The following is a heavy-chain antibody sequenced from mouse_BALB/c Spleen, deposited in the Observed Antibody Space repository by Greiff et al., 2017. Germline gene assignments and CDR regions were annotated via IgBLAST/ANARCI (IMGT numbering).Heavy chain of an antibody. CDR3: TRRSYYGSSLYFDY. V-gene: IGHV6-6*02. CDR1: GFTFSNYW. CDR2: IRLKSNNYAT. J-gene: IGHJ2*01. D-gene: IGHD1-1*01. Sequence: EVQLVESGGGLVQPGGSMKLSCVASGFTFSNYWMNWVRQSPEKGLEWVAEIRLKSNNYATHYAESVKGRFTISRDDSKSSVYLQMNNLRAEDTGIYYCTRRSYYGSSLYFDYWGQGTTLTVSS.